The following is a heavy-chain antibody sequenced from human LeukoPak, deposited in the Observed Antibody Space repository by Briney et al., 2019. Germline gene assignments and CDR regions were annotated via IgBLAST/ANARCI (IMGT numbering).Heavy chain of an antibody. CDR3: ARDLTNDYGDYGVRRAFDI. J-gene: IGHJ3*02. Sequence: PGGSLRLSCAASGFNFGIFSMSWVRQAPGKGLEWVSTISGRGAETLYADSVKGRFTISRDNSENTVYLQMNSLRAEDTAVYYCARDLTNDYGDYGVRRAFDIWGQGTMVTVSS. V-gene: IGHV3-23*01. D-gene: IGHD4-17*01. CDR2: ISGRGAET. CDR1: GFNFGIFS.